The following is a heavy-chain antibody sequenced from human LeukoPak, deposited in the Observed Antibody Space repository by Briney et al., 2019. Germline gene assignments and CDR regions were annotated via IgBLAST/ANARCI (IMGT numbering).Heavy chain of an antibody. CDR3: ARLGGPHYYYYGMDV. Sequence: SQTLSLTCTVSGGSISSGGYYWSWIRHPPGKGLEWIGYIYYSGSTYYNPSLKSRVTISVDTSKNQFSLKLSSVTAADTAVYYCARLGGPHYYYYGMDVWGQGTTVTVSS. V-gene: IGHV4-31*03. J-gene: IGHJ6*02. CDR1: GGSISSGGYY. CDR2: IYYSGST.